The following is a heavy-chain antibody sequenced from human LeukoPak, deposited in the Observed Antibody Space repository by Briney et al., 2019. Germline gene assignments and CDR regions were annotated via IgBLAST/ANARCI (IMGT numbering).Heavy chain of an antibody. CDR3: ASSSSSSPRDWYFDL. Sequence: PGGSLRLSCAASGFTFSSYSMNWVRQAPGKGLEWVSYISSSSSTIYYADSVKGRFTISRDNAKNSLYLRMNSLRAEDTAVYYCASSSSSSPRDWYFDLWGRGTLVTVSS. J-gene: IGHJ2*01. CDR1: GFTFSSYS. V-gene: IGHV3-48*04. D-gene: IGHD6-6*01. CDR2: ISSSSSTI.